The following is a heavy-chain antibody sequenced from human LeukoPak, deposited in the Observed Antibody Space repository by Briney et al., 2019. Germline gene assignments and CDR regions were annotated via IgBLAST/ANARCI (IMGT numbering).Heavy chain of an antibody. Sequence: GASVRVSCKASGYTFTGYYMHWVRQAPGQGLEWMGWINPNSGGTNYAQKFQGRVTMTRDTSISTAYMELSRLRSDDTAVYYCARLFSSGWPFDYWGQGTLVTVSS. D-gene: IGHD6-19*01. V-gene: IGHV1-2*02. CDR1: GYTFTGYY. CDR3: ARLFSSGWPFDY. J-gene: IGHJ4*02. CDR2: INPNSGGT.